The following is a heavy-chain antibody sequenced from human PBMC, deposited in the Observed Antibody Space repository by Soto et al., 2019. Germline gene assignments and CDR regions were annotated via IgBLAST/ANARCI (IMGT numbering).Heavy chain of an antibody. CDR2: IYYRGST. CDR3: ARGRRVGATPIDY. D-gene: IGHD1-26*01. CDR1: ADSISTYW. V-gene: IGHV4-59*01. Sequence: QVQLQQSGPGLVKPSETLSLTCTVSADSISTYWWSWIRQSPGKALEWIGFIYYRGSTNYNPSLKSRVTISMDASQNQFSLKLTSVTAADTAVYFCARGRRVGATPIDYWGQGTLVTVSS. J-gene: IGHJ4*02.